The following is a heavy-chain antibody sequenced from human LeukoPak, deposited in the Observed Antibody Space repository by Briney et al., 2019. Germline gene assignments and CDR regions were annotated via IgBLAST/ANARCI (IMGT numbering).Heavy chain of an antibody. CDR3: ARGHHTRGVYDY. J-gene: IGHJ4*02. CDR2: INQDESQK. D-gene: IGHD3-10*01. V-gene: IGHV3-7*01. CDR1: GFTFSGFW. Sequence: GGSLRLSCAASGFTFSGFWMKWVRQAPGKGLEWVANINQDESQKYYVDSVKGRFTISRDNAKNSLYLQMNSLGAEDTAVYYRARGHHTRGVYDYWGQGTLVTVSS.